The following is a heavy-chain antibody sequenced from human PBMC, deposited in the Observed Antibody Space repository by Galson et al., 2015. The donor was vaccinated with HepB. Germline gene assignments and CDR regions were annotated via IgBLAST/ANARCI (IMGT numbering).Heavy chain of an antibody. D-gene: IGHD2-2*02. CDR2: IYWDEDK. J-gene: IGHJ6*02. CDR3: ARRPPNIPFGYYAVDV. V-gene: IGHV2-5*02. CDR1: GFSFTTRGVG. Sequence: PALVKPTQTLTLTCTFSGFSFTTRGVGVGWIRQPPGKALEWLALIYWDEDKHYSPSLKNRLTISKDTSKDQVVLTLTNMDPVDTGTYYCARRPPNIPFGYYAVDVWGQGTTVTVSS.